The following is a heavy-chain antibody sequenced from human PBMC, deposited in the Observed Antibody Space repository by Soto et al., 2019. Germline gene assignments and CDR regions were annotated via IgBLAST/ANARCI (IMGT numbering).Heavy chain of an antibody. Sequence: AETLSLTCAAYGGSFSGYYWSWIRQPPGKGLEWTGEINHSGSTNYNPSLKSRVTISVDTSKNQFSLKLSSVTAADTAVYYCARGFSGSYRFFYYYGREVWGQGTTVNVSS. D-gene: IGHD1-26*01. V-gene: IGHV4-34*01. J-gene: IGHJ6*02. CDR2: INHSGST. CDR1: GGSFSGYY. CDR3: ARGFSGSYRFFYYYGREV.